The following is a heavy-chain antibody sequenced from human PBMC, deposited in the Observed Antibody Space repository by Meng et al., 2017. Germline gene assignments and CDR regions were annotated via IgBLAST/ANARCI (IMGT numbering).Heavy chain of an antibody. J-gene: IGHJ4*02. Sequence: GSLRPSCTVPGGPISSYYWSWIRQPPGKGLEWIGYIYYSGSTNYNPSLKSRVTISVDTSKNQFSLKLSSVTAADTAVYYCARDFYTFGLDYWGQGTLVTVSS. CDR1: GGPISSYY. CDR3: ARDFYTFGLDY. CDR2: IYYSGST. V-gene: IGHV4-59*01. D-gene: IGHD2/OR15-2a*01.